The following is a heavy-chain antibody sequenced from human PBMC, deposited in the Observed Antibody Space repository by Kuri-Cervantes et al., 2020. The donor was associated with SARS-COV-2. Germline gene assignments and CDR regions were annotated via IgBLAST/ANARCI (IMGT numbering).Heavy chain of an antibody. CDR2: IYRDGKT. Sequence: SETLPLTCAVSGDSISSVDYSWSWIRQPPGKGLEWIGYIYRDGKTYYSPSLTSRVTISVDRSKNQFFLQLTSVTAADTAVYYCARLIHVAAVPDPWGQGTLVTVSS. CDR1: GDSISSVDYS. V-gene: IGHV4-30-2*01. CDR3: ARLIHVAAVPDP. J-gene: IGHJ5*02. D-gene: IGHD2-21*02.